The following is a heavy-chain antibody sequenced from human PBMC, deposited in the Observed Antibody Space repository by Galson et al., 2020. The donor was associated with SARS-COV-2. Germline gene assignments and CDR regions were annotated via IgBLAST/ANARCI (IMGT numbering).Heavy chain of an antibody. D-gene: IGHD2-21*02. CDR2: MYHGGNT. V-gene: IGHV4-59*01. CDR1: GGSISSFF. J-gene: IGHJ5*02. Sequence: ASETLSLTCSVSGGSISSFFWSWVRQPPGKGLEWVGYMYHGGNTRYNPSLKSRGTISVDTSKNQFSLKLSSVTPADTAVYYCARVVCAGDCYPFDRWGQGILVTVSS. CDR3: ARVVCAGDCYPFDR.